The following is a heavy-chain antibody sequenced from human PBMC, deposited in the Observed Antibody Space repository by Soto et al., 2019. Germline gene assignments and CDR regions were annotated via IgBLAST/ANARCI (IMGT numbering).Heavy chain of an antibody. CDR3: AHSQGYSSGHWAS. V-gene: IGHV2-5*02. Sequence: QITLKESGPTLVKPTQTLTLTCTFSGFSLSTSGVGVDWIRQPPGKALEWLGFIHWDDDKRYSPSLKSRLTHPQDTSKNQMAPTLTNMHPVNTATYSCAHSQGYSSGHWASWGQGTLATVSS. CDR1: GFSLSTSGVG. J-gene: IGHJ5*02. CDR2: IHWDDDK. D-gene: IGHD6-19*01.